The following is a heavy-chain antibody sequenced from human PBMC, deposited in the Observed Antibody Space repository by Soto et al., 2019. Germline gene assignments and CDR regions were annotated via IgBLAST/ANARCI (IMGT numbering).Heavy chain of an antibody. Sequence: GGSLRLSCTVSGFTFGNYGMHWVRQDPGKGLEWVASTSYDGNNKYYADSLKGRFTISRDNSKKMVYLQMTSLGPEDTAVYYCAKGGGSARDLDYWGQGALVTVSS. V-gene: IGHV3-30*18. D-gene: IGHD1-26*01. CDR3: AKGGGSARDLDY. J-gene: IGHJ4*02. CDR2: TSYDGNNK. CDR1: GFTFGNYG.